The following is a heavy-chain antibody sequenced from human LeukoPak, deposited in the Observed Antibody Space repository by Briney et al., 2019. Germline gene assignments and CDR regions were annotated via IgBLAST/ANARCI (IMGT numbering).Heavy chain of an antibody. V-gene: IGHV4-59*01. Sequence: SETLSLTCTVSGGSISSYYWSWIRQPPGKGLEWIGYIYYSGSTNYNPSLKSRVTISVDTSKNQFSLKLSSVTAADTAVYYCASGTQPGIAVALYYYYYYMDVWGKGTTVTISS. CDR3: ASGTQPGIAVALYYYYYYMDV. D-gene: IGHD6-19*01. CDR2: IYYSGST. J-gene: IGHJ6*03. CDR1: GGSISSYY.